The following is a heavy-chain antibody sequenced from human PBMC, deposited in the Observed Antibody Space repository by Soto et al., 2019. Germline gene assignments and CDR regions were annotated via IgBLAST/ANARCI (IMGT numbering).Heavy chain of an antibody. V-gene: IGHV4-34*01. Sequence: PSETLSLTCAVYGGSFSGYYWSWIRQPPGKGLEWIGEINHSGSTNYNPSLKSRVTISVDTSKNQFSLKLSSVTAADTAVYYCARGQYRYDDAFDIWGQGTMVTVS. D-gene: IGHD5-12*01. CDR3: ARGQYRYDDAFDI. CDR2: INHSGST. J-gene: IGHJ3*02. CDR1: GGSFSGYY.